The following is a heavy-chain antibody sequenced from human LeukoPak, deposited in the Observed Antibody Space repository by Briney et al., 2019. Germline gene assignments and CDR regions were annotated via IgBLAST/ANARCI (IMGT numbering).Heavy chain of an antibody. CDR1: QYNFTNYW. J-gene: IGHJ4*02. V-gene: IGHV5-51*01. D-gene: IGHD4-11*01. CDR3: AKVMTTVIYYFDY. Sequence: GESLKISCKASQYNFTNYWIAWLRQMPGKGLEWMGIIYPGDSDTRYSPSFQGQVTMSADKSISTAYLQCSSLQASDTAIYYCAKVMTTVIYYFDYWGQGTLVTVSS. CDR2: IYPGDSDT.